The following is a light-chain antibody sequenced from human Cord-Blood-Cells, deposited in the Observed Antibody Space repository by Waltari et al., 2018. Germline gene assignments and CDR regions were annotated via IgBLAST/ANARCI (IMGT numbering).Light chain of an antibody. V-gene: IGKV2-28*01. CDR3: MQALQTPLT. J-gene: IGKJ4*01. CDR1: QSLLHSNGYNY. Sequence: DIVMPQSPLSPPVTPGEPASISCRSSQSLLHSNGYNYLDWYLQKPGQSPQLLIYLGSNRASGVPDRFSGSGSGTDFTLKISRVEAEDVGVYYCMQALQTPLTFGGGTKVEIK. CDR2: LGS.